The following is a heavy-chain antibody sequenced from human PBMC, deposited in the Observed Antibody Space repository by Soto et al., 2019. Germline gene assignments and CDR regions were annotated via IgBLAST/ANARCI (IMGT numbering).Heavy chain of an antibody. V-gene: IGHV1-69*01. D-gene: IGHD3-22*01. CDR3: ARDRYYYDSSSRYYFDY. J-gene: IGHJ4*02. CDR2: IIPIFGTA. Sequence: QVQLVQSGAEVKKPGSSVKVSCKASGGTFSSYAISWVRQAPGQGLEWMGGIIPIFGTANYAQKFQGRVTITADESTSTAYMELRSLRAEDTAVYYCARDRYYYDSSSRYYFDYWGQGTLVTVSS. CDR1: GGTFSSYA.